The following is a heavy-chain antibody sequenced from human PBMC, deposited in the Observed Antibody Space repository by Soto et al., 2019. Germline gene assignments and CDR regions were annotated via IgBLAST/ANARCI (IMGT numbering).Heavy chain of an antibody. CDR2: ISGSDGST. CDR1: GFSFSSYA. V-gene: IGHV3-23*01. J-gene: IGHJ4*02. D-gene: IGHD6-13*01. CDR3: AKDRERDAWYEDY. Sequence: EVQLLESGGGLVQPGGSLRLSCVASGFSFSSYAMSWVRQAPGKGLEWVSVISGSDGSTYYADSVKGRFTIPRDNSKNTLYLQMNSLRAEDTAVYYCAKDRERDAWYEDYWGQGTLVTVSS.